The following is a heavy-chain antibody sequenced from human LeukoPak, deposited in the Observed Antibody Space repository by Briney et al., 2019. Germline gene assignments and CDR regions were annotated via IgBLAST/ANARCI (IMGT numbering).Heavy chain of an antibody. D-gene: IGHD2-15*01. Sequence: GASVKVSCKVSGYTFTSYYMHWVRQAPGQGLEWMGIINPSGGSTSYAQKFQGRVTMTRDTSTSTVYMELSSLRSEDTAVYYCARDAVAVAATTYYFDYWGQGTLVTVSS. V-gene: IGHV1-46*01. CDR1: GYTFTSYY. J-gene: IGHJ4*02. CDR2: INPSGGST. CDR3: ARDAVAVAATTYYFDY.